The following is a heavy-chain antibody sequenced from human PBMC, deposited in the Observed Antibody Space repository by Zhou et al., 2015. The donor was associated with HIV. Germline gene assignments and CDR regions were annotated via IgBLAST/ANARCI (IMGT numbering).Heavy chain of an antibody. V-gene: IGHV1-69*02. CDR3: ARGSSVTTVTTRSYGMDV. J-gene: IGHJ6*02. CDR2: IIPILGIA. CDR1: GGTFSSYT. Sequence: QVQLVQSGAEVKKPGSSVKVSCKASGGTFSSYTISWVRQAPGQGLEWMGRIIPILGIANYAQKFQGRVTITADKSTSTAYMELSSLRSEDTAVYYCARGSSVTTVTTRSYGMDVWGQGTTVTVSS. D-gene: IGHD4-17*01.